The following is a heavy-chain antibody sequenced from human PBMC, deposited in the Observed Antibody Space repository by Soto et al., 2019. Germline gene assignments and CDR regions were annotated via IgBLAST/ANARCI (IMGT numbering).Heavy chain of an antibody. CDR1: GYKFTSYW. J-gene: IGHJ5*02. CDR3: ARKDKSGYFNWFDP. D-gene: IGHD3-22*01. Sequence: PGESLKISCRTSGYKFTSYWIAWVRQMPGKGLEWMGIIFPSDSDTRYSPSFQGQVTISADRSTSTVFLQWASLKASDTAVYFCARKDKSGYFNWFDPWGQGTLVTVSS. CDR2: IFPSDSDT. V-gene: IGHV5-51*01.